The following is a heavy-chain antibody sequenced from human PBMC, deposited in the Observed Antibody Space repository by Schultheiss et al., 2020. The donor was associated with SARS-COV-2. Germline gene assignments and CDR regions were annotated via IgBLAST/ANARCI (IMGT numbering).Heavy chain of an antibody. V-gene: IGHV4-30-4*01. Sequence: SETLSLTCTVSGGSISSGDYYWSWIRQPPGKGLEWIGEINHSGSTNYNPSLKSRVTISVDTSKNQFSLKLSSVTAADTAVYYCARGRVYYYDSSGYALDYWGQGTLVTVSS. D-gene: IGHD3-22*01. J-gene: IGHJ4*02. CDR1: GGSISSGDYY. CDR2: INHSGST. CDR3: ARGRVYYYDSSGYALDY.